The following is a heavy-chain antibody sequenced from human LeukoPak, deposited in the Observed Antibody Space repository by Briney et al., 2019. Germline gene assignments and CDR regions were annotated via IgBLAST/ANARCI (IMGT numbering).Heavy chain of an antibody. CDR3: ARSWDYGLDV. J-gene: IGHJ6*02. CDR2: ISSSSSTI. CDR1: GFTFSSYS. D-gene: IGHD3-16*01. Sequence: GGSLRLSCAASGFTFSSYSMNWVRQAPGKGLEWVSYISSSSSTIYYADSVKGRFTISRDNAKNSLYLQMNSLRAEDTAVYYCARSWDYGLDVWGQGTTVTVSS. V-gene: IGHV3-48*04.